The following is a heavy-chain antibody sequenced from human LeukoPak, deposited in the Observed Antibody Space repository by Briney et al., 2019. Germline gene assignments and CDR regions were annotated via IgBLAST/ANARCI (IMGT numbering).Heavy chain of an antibody. CDR1: GDSIGKDY. V-gene: IGHV4-59*08. Sequence: PSETLSLTCTVSGDSIGKDYWNWVRQAPGQGLAWTGYIYQSATTNYNPSLKSRLSISADTSNNRFFLSLKSVTAADTAVYFCARLRPDWIFTPRGGFDLWGQGTLVRVSS. J-gene: IGHJ4*03. CDR3: ARLRPDWIFTPRGGFDL. CDR2: IYQSATT. D-gene: IGHD2-15*01.